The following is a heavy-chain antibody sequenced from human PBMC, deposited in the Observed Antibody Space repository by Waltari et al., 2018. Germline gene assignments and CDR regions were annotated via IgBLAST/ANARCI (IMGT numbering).Heavy chain of an antibody. CDR2: INAGNGNT. J-gene: IGHJ5*02. V-gene: IGHV1-3*01. CDR1: VYTFTSYA. D-gene: IGHD1-26*01. Sequence: QVQLVQSGAEVKKPGASVKVSCKASVYTFTSYAMHWVRQAPGQRLEWMGWINAGNGNTKYSQKFQGRVTITRDTSASTAYMELSSLRSEDTAVYYCARGMSGSYGWFDPWGQGTLVTVSS. CDR3: ARGMSGSYGWFDP.